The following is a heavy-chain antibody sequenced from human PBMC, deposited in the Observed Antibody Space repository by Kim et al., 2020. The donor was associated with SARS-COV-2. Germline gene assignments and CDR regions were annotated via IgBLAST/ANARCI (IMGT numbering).Heavy chain of an antibody. J-gene: IGHJ5*02. V-gene: IGHV1-46*01. D-gene: IGHD5-18*01. Sequence: YAQKFQGRVTMTRDTSTSTVYMELSSLRSEDTAVYYCATLVDTAMVFSAWGQGTLVTVSS. CDR3: ATLVDTAMVFSA.